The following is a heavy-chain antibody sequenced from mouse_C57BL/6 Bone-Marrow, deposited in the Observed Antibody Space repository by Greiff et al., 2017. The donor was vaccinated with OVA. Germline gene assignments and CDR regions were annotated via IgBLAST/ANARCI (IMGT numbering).Heavy chain of an antibody. CDR1: GYAFTNYL. J-gene: IGHJ3*01. D-gene: IGHD1-1*01. V-gene: IGHV1-54*01. Sequence: QVQLQQSGAELVRPGTSVKVSCKASGYAFTNYLIEWVKQRPGQGLEWIGVINPGRGGTNYNEKFKGKATLTADKSSSTAYMQLSSLTSEDSAVYFCASTIYYYGPFAYWGQGTLVTVSA. CDR3: ASTIYYYGPFAY. CDR2: INPGRGGT.